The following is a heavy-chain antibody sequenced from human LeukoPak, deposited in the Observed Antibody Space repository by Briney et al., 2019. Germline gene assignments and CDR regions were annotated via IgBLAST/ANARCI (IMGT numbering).Heavy chain of an antibody. CDR1: GGSFSGYY. CDR2: INHSGST. J-gene: IGHJ4*02. V-gene: IGHV4-34*01. CDR3: ARGSKLYIWNEGFGY. D-gene: IGHD1-20*01. Sequence: SETLSLTCAVYGGSFSGYYWSWIRQPPGKGLEWIGEINHSGSTNYNPSLKSRVTISVDTSKNQFSLKLSSVTAADTAVYYCARGSKLYIWNEGFGYWGQGTLVTVSS.